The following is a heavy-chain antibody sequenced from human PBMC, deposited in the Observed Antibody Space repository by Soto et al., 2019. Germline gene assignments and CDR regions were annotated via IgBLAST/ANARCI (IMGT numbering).Heavy chain of an antibody. J-gene: IGHJ6*02. CDR3: ARSGITMVRGVMHYGMDV. CDR1: GGSISSYY. Sequence: PSETLSLTCTVSGGSISSYYWSWIRQPPGKGLEWIGYIYYSGSTNYNPSLKSRVTISVDTSKNQFSLKLSSVTAADTAVYYCARSGITMVRGVMHYGMDVWGQGTTVTVSS. CDR2: IYYSGST. D-gene: IGHD3-10*01. V-gene: IGHV4-59*01.